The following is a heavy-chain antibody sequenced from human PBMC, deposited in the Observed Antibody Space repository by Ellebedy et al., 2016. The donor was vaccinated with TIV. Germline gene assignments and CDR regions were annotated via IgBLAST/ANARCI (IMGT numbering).Heavy chain of an antibody. D-gene: IGHD5-18*01. CDR2: IVGSGA. V-gene: IGHV3-23*01. CDR3: AKDRTPGDGYWVFDY. CDR1: GFTFSNYA. J-gene: IGHJ4*02. Sequence: GESLKISCAASGFTFSNYAMTWVRQAPGKGLEWVSGIVGSGAQKYADSVKGRFTISRDNSKSTVDLQMNSLRAEDTAVYFCAKDRTPGDGYWVFDYWGQGTLVTVSS.